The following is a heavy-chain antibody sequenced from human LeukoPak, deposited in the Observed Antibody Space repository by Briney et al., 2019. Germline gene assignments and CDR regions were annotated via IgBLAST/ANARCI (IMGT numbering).Heavy chain of an antibody. CDR3: ARVNHVYCSTAACFRAGWFDP. D-gene: IGHD2-15*01. V-gene: IGHV4-30-4*01. J-gene: IGHJ5*02. CDR2: ISYSGSA. Sequence: PSETLSLTCIVSGGSIGRGDYFWTWIRQPPGKGLEWIGYISYSGSAHYNPSLKSRLTISIDRSKTQFSLSLTSVTAVDTAVYYCARVNHVYCSTAACFRAGWFDPWGQGTLVTVSS. CDR1: GGSIGRGDYF.